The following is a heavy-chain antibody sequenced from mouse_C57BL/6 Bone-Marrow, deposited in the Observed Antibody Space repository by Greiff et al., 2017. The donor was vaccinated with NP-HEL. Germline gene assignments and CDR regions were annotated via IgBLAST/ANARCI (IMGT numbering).Heavy chain of an antibody. CDR3: VSFITTVVPYYAMDY. J-gene: IGHJ4*01. CDR1: GFSFNTYA. Sequence: EVQGVESGGGLVQPKGSLKLSCAASGFSFNTYAMNWVRQAPGKGLEWVARIRSKSNNYATYYADSVKDRFTISRDDSESMLYLQMNNLKTEDTAMYYCVSFITTVVPYYAMDYWGQGTSVTVSS. CDR2: IRSKSNNYAT. D-gene: IGHD1-1*01. V-gene: IGHV10-1*01.